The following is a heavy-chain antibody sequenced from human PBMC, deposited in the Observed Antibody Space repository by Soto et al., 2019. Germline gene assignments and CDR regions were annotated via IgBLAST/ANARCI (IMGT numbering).Heavy chain of an antibody. D-gene: IGHD3-3*01. V-gene: IGHV3-74*01. CDR1: GFTFSSYW. J-gene: IGHJ6*02. CDR3: AREGGYYDFWSGYYSPPSFVPYGMDV. CDR2: INSDGSST. Sequence: GSLRLSCAASGFTFSSYWMHWVRQAPGKGLVWVSRINSDGSSTSYADSVKGRFTISRDNAKNTLYLQMNSLRAEDTAVYYCAREGGYYDFWSGYYSPPSFVPYGMDVWGQGTTVTV.